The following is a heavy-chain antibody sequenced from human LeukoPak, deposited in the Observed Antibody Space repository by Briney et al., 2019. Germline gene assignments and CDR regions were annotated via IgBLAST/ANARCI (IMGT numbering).Heavy chain of an antibody. CDR1: GFSLSTSGVG. CDR2: IYWDDDK. J-gene: IGHJ6*03. D-gene: IGHD3-10*01. V-gene: IGHV2-5*02. CDR3: AHSDRNGSYYYYYYMDV. Sequence: SGPTLVKPTQTLTLTCTFSGFSLSTSGVGVGWIHQPPGKALEWLALIYWDDDKRYSPSLKSRLTITKDTSKNQVVLTMTNMDPVDTATYYCAHSDRNGSYYYYYYMDVWGKGTTVTVSS.